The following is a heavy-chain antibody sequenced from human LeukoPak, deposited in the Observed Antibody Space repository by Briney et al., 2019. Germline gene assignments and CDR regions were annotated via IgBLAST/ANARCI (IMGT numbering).Heavy chain of an antibody. CDR2: INTNSGAT. V-gene: IGHV1-2*02. CDR1: GYTFTGYY. J-gene: IGHJ3*02. CDR3: AKPQPGAFEI. Sequence: ASVKVSCKASGYTFTGYYIHWVRQAPGQGLEWMGWINTNSGATNYAQKFQDRVTMTRDTSISTAYMELSRLRSDDTAFYYCAKPQPGAFEIWGQGTMVTVSS. D-gene: IGHD2-2*01.